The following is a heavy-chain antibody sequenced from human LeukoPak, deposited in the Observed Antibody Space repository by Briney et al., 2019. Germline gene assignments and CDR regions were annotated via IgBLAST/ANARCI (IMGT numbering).Heavy chain of an antibody. D-gene: IGHD2-15*01. Sequence: ASVKVSCKASGYTFTSYDINWVRRATGQGLEWMGWMNPNSGNTGYAQKFQGRVTMTRNTSISTAYMELSSLRSEDTAVYYCARWSGSTEGFDYWGQGTLVTVSS. J-gene: IGHJ4*02. V-gene: IGHV1-8*01. CDR3: ARWSGSTEGFDY. CDR1: GYTFTSYD. CDR2: MNPNSGNT.